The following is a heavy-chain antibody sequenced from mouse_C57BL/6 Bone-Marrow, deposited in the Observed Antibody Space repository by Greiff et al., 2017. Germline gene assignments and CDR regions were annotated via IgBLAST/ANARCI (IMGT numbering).Heavy chain of an antibody. V-gene: IGHV1-81*01. CDR2: IYPRSGNT. CDR3: ARSLTGTGAY. D-gene: IGHD4-1*01. J-gene: IGHJ3*01. CDR1: GYTFTSYG. Sequence: ESGAELARPGASVKLSCKASGYTFTSYGISWVKQRTGQGLEWIGEIYPRSGNTYYNEKFKGKATLTADKSSSTAYMELRSLTSEDSAVYFCARSLTGTGAYWGQGTLVTVSA.